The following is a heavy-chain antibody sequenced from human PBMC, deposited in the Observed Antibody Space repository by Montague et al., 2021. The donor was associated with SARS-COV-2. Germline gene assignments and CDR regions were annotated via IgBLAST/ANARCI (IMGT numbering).Heavy chain of an antibody. Sequence: SETLSLTCTVSGGSISSSSYYWGWIRQPPGKGLGWIGSIYYSGSTYYNPSLKSRVTISVDTSKNQFSLKLSSVTAADTAVYYCARGFTDWLRYYGMDVWGQGTTVTVSS. J-gene: IGHJ6*02. CDR3: ARGFTDWLRYYGMDV. CDR1: GGSISSSSYY. D-gene: IGHD3-9*01. CDR2: IYYSGST. V-gene: IGHV4-39*01.